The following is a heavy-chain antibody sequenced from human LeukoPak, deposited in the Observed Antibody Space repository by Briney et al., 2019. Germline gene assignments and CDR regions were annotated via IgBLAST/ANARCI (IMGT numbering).Heavy chain of an antibody. Sequence: GGSLRLSCAASGFTFSIYAMTWVRQTPGKGLVWVSRIYVDGRTTNYADSVKGRFTISRDNAKNTVYLEMNSLSVEDTATYYCIRDFRSADLWGQGTLVTVTS. CDR3: IRDFRSADL. V-gene: IGHV3-74*01. J-gene: IGHJ5*02. CDR1: GFTFSIYA. CDR2: IYVDGRTT.